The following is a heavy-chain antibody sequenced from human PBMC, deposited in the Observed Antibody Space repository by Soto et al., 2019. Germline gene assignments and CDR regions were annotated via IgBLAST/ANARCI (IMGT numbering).Heavy chain of an antibody. CDR2: TYYRSKWYN. Sequence: SQTLSLTCAISGDSVSSNSAAWNWIRQSPSKGLEWLGRTYYRSKWYNDYAVSVKSRITINADTSKNQLSLQLSAVTPEDTAVYYCARVGYDFWSGYFTFYWFDPWGQGTLVTVSS. CDR3: ARVGYDFWSGYFTFYWFDP. J-gene: IGHJ5*02. V-gene: IGHV6-1*01. CDR1: GDSVSSNSAA. D-gene: IGHD3-3*01.